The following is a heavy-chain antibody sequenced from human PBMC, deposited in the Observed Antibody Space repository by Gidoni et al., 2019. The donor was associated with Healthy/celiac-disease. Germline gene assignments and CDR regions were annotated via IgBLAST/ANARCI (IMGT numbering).Heavy chain of an antibody. V-gene: IGHV3-30-3*01. CDR1: GFTFSSYA. Sequence: QVQLVESGGGVVQPGRSLRLSCAASGFTFSSYAMHWVRQAPGKGLEWVAVISYDGSNKYYADSVKGRFTISRDNSKNTLYLQMNSLRAEDTAVYYCARDYGSGSFLFDYWGQGTLVTVSS. D-gene: IGHD1-26*01. CDR2: ISYDGSNK. CDR3: ARDYGSGSFLFDY. J-gene: IGHJ4*02.